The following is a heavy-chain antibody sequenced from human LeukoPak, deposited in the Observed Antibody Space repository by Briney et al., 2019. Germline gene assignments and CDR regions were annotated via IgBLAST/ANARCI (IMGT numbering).Heavy chain of an antibody. CDR1: GFTFSSYP. CDR3: AHGAMYQLDY. J-gene: IGHJ4*02. V-gene: IGHV3-21*04. D-gene: IGHD2-2*01. Sequence: PGGSLRLSCAASGFTFSSYPLNWVRQAPGKGLQWVSSIGTSNNYIYYTDSVKGRFTISRDNAKNSLYLQMNSLRAEDTAVYYCAHGAMYQLDYWGQGTLVTVSS. CDR2: IGTSNNYI.